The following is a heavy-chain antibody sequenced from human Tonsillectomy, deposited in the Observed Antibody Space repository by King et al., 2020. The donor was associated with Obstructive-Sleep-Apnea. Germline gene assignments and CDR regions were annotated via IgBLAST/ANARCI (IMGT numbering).Heavy chain of an antibody. CDR3: AKRGGTCGGDCYIPDAFDV. V-gene: IGHV3-9*01. Sequence: VQLVESGGGLVQPGRSLRLSCAASGFIFDDYAMHWVRQVPGKGLEWVSGTSWNSGTIGYADSVKGRFTISRDNAKNSLSLQMNSLRADDTALYYCAKRGGTCGGDCYIPDAFDVWGRGTLVTVSS. CDR2: TSWNSGTI. D-gene: IGHD2-21*02. J-gene: IGHJ3*01. CDR1: GFIFDDYA.